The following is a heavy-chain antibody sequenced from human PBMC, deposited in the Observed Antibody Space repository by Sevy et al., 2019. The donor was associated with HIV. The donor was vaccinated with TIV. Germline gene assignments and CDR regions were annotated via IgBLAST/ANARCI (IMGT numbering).Heavy chain of an antibody. Sequence: SETLSLTCSVSAGSISAYYWSWIRQPPGKGLEWIAYIHDSGNSNYNPSLKSRVTISMDTSKNQSYLKVTSVTEADTAPYYCARAPPVRSGDDSLNWFDPWGQGILVTVAS. D-gene: IGHD5-12*01. CDR1: AGSISAYY. V-gene: IGHV4-59*01. CDR2: IHDSGNS. CDR3: ARAPPVRSGDDSLNWFDP. J-gene: IGHJ5*02.